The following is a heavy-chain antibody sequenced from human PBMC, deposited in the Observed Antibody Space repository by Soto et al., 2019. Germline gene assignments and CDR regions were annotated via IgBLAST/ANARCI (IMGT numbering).Heavy chain of an antibody. J-gene: IGHJ6*02. D-gene: IGHD4-17*01. CDR2: ISGSGGST. CDR1: GFTFSSYA. CDR3: AKDYGNYEYYYYGMDV. Sequence: GGSLRLSCAASGFTFSSYAMSWVRQAPGKGLEWVSAISGSGGSTYYVDSVKGRFTISRDNSKNTLYLQMNSLRAEDTAVYYCAKDYGNYEYYYYGMDVWGQGTTVTVSS. V-gene: IGHV3-23*01.